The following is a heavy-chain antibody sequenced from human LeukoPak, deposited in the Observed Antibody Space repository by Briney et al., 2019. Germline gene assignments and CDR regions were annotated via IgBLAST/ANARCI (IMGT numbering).Heavy chain of an antibody. D-gene: IGHD6-13*01. V-gene: IGHV3-74*01. CDR2: IKSDGITT. Sequence: PGGSLRLSCAASGFTISSYWMHWVRQAPGKGLVWVSGIKSDGITTYYADSVKGRFTISRDTAKNTLYLQMSSLRAEDTAGYYCASELAAGYWGRGTLVTVSS. CDR1: GFTISSYW. J-gene: IGHJ4*02. CDR3: ASELAAGY.